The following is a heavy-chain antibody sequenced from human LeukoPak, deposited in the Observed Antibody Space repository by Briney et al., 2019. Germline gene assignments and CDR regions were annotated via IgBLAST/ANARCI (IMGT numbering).Heavy chain of an antibody. V-gene: IGHV4-39*01. Sequence: SETLSLTCTVSGGSISSSSYCWGWIRQPPGKGLEWIGSIYYSGSTYYNPSLKSRVTISVDTSKNQLSLKLSSVTAADTAVDYCARLDLKWFRSGERYNWFDPWGQGTLVTVSS. D-gene: IGHD3-3*01. CDR2: IYYSGST. CDR1: GGSISSSSYC. CDR3: ARLDLKWFRSGERYNWFDP. J-gene: IGHJ5*02.